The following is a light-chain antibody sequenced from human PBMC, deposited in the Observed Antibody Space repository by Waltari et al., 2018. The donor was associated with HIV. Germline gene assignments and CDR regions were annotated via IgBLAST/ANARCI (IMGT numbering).Light chain of an antibody. J-gene: IGKJ2*01. CDR3: HQYGTSPRT. CDR2: GAS. V-gene: IGKV3-20*01. CDR1: QTVTSNY. Sequence: EIGLAQSPRTLSLSPGERATLSCRASQTVTSNYLAWYQVRPGQAPRLLIYGASIRATGVPDKFSGSGSGTDFTLTIGRLEPEDFAVYYCHQYGTSPRTFGQGSKVEIK.